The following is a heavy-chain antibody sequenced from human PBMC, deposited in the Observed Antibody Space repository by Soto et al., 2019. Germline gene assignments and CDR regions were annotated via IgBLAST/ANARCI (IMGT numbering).Heavy chain of an antibody. V-gene: IGHV1-2*04. CDR3: ARSPYDFWSGYYRGAAETDAFDI. CDR1: GYTFTGYY. Sequence: ASVKVSCKASGYTFTGYYMHWVRQAPGQGLEWMGWINPNSGGTNYAQKFQGWVTMTRDTSISTAYMELSRLRSDDTAVYYCARSPYDFWSGYYRGAAETDAFDIWGKGKMVTVSS. CDR2: INPNSGGT. J-gene: IGHJ3*02. D-gene: IGHD3-3*01.